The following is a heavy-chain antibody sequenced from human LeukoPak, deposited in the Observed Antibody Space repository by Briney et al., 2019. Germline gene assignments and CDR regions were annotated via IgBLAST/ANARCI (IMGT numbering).Heavy chain of an antibody. V-gene: IGHV2-70*11. Sequence: SGPTVVNPTQTLTLTCTFSGFSLSTSGMCVNWIRQPPGKALEWLARIDWDDDKYYSTSLKTRLTISKDTSKNQVVLTMTNMDPVDTATYYCARIRAGPDYFDYWGQGALVTVSS. CDR3: ARIRAGPDYFDY. J-gene: IGHJ4*02. CDR2: IDWDDDK. CDR1: GFSLSTSGMC.